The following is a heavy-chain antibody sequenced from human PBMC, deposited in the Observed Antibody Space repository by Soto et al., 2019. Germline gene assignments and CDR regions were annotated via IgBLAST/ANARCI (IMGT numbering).Heavy chain of an antibody. D-gene: IGHD2-2*01. CDR2: INAGNGNT. CDR3: ARDWCSSTSCYRGGSDYYGMDV. V-gene: IGHV1-3*01. Sequence: QVQLVQSGAEVKKPGASVKVSCKASGYTFTSYAMHWVRQAPGQRLEWMGWINAGNGNTKYSQKFQGRVTITRDTSASTAYMELSSLRSEDTAVYYCARDWCSSTSCYRGGSDYYGMDVWGLGTTVTVSS. CDR1: GYTFTSYA. J-gene: IGHJ6*02.